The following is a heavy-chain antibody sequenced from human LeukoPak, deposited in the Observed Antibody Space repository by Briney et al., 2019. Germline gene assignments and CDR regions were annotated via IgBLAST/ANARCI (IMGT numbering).Heavy chain of an antibody. J-gene: IGHJ4*02. CDR1: GYTFTGYD. Sequence: ASVKVSCKASGYTFTGYDMHWVRQAPGQGLEWMGWINPNSGGTNYAQKFQGRVTMTRNTSISTAYMELSRLRSDDTAVYYWARGSGSYYVYWGQGTLVTVSS. CDR2: INPNSGGT. V-gene: IGHV1-2*02. D-gene: IGHD1-26*01. CDR3: ARGSGSYYVY.